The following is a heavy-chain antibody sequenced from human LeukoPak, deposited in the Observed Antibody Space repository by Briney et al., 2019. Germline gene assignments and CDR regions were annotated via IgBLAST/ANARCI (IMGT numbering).Heavy chain of an antibody. CDR3: ARDTYYYDSSGYYLGVDY. CDR1: GGTFSSYD. D-gene: IGHD3-22*01. Sequence: ASVKVSCKASGGTFSSYDISWVRQAPGQGLEWMGRINPIFGTTNYAQKFQGRVTITTDKSTSTAYMELSSLRSEDTAVYYCARDTYYYDSSGYYLGVDYWGQGTLVTVSS. J-gene: IGHJ4*02. CDR2: INPIFGTT. V-gene: IGHV1-69*05.